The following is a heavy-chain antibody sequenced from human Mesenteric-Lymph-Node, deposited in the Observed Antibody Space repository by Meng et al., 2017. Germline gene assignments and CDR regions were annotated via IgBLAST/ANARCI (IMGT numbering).Heavy chain of an antibody. D-gene: IGHD6-19*01. Sequence: GESLKISCAASGFTFSSYEMNWVRQAPGKGLEWVSSISSSSSYIYYADSVKGRFTISRDNAKNSLYLQMNSLRAEDTAVYYCATHSPLGVAGTFNYWGQGTLVTVSS. CDR1: GFTFSSYE. CDR2: ISSSSSYI. V-gene: IGHV3-21*01. J-gene: IGHJ4*02. CDR3: ATHSPLGVAGTFNY.